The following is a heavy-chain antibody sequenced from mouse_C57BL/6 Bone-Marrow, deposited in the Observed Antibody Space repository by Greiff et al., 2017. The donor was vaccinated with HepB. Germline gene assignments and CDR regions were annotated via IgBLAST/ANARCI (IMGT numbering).Heavy chain of an antibody. J-gene: IGHJ3*01. CDR2: INPYNGGT. D-gene: IGHD2-4*01. CDR3: ARARDYDGFAY. CDR1: RYTFTDYY. Sequence: VQLQQSGPVLVKPGASVKMSCKASRYTFTDYYMNWVKQSHGKSLEWIGVINPYNGGTSYNQKFKGKATLTVDKSSSTAYMELNSLTSEDSAVYYCARARDYDGFAYWGQGTLVTVSA. V-gene: IGHV1-19*01.